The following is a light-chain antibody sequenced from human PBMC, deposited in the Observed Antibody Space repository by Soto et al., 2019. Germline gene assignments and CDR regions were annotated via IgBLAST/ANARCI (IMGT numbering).Light chain of an antibody. CDR2: EVS. Sequence: QSALTQPASVSGSPGQSITISCTGTSSDVGSYNLVSWYQQHPGKAPKLMIYEVSKRPSGVSNRFSGSKSGNTASLTISGPQAEDEADYYCCSYAGSSTLVFGGGTQLPS. CDR3: CSYAGSSTLV. V-gene: IGLV2-23*02. J-gene: IGLJ3*02. CDR1: SSDVGSYNL.